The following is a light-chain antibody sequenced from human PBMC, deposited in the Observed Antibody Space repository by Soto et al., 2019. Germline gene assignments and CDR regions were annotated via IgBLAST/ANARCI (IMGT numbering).Light chain of an antibody. V-gene: IGKV3-20*01. CDR1: QSVSSGY. CDR2: GAS. CDR3: QQYGISPPLT. J-gene: IGKJ5*01. Sequence: EIVLTQSPGTLSLSPGERATLSCRASQSVSSGYLAWYQQKPGQAPGLLFYGASSRATGIPDRFSGSESGKDFTLTISRLEPEDFAVYYCQQYGISPPLTFGQGTRLEIK.